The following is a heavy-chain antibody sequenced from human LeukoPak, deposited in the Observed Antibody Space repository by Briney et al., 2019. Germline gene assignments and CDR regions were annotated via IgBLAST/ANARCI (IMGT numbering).Heavy chain of an antibody. CDR3: ARDRSSSSWFDY. CDR1: GFIFSEYY. D-gene: IGHD2-2*01. Sequence: GPSLRLSCAASGFIFSEYYISWVRQVPGKGRECVSYISGSSSYTNYADSGKGRFTISRDNAKNSLSLQMNSLRAEDTAVYYCARDRSSSSWFDYWGQGTLVTVSS. CDR2: ISGSSSYT. J-gene: IGHJ4*02. V-gene: IGHV3-11*05.